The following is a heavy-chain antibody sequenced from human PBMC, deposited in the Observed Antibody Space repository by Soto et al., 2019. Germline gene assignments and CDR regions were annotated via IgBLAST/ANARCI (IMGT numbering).Heavy chain of an antibody. V-gene: IGHV1-46*01. CDR3: ARTPGYTDRNYFDY. J-gene: IGHJ4*02. CDR1: GGTFSSYA. CDR2: INPSGGST. Sequence: ASVKVSFKASGGTFSSYAISWVRQAPGQGLEWMGIINPSGGSTTYAQKFQGRLTMTRDTSTSTVYMELSSLRSEDTAMYYCARTPGYTDRNYFDYWGQGILVTVSS. D-gene: IGHD2-2*02.